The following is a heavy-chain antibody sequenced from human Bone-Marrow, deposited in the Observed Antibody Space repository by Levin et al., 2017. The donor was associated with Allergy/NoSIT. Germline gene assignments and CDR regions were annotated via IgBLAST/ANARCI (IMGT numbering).Heavy chain of an antibody. V-gene: IGHV3-21*01. CDR1: GFIFSRYN. D-gene: IGHD5-18*01. J-gene: IGHJ4*02. Sequence: GGSLRLSCTASGFIFSRYNMNWVRQALGKGLEWVASITGSSGSIWYANSVKGRFTISRDNAKDSVYLQMNSLGAEDTGVYYCSRDGGLQLTEYWGQGTLVTVSS. CDR3: SRDGGLQLTEY. CDR2: ITGSSGSI.